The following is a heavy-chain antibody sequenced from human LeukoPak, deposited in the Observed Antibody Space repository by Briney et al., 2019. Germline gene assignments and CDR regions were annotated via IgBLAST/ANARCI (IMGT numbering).Heavy chain of an antibody. J-gene: IGHJ5*02. CDR2: INHSGST. CDR3: ASLTTVTTRQNWFDP. V-gene: IGHV4-34*01. CDR1: GGSFSGYY. Sequence: SETLSLTCAVYGGSFSGYYWSWIRQPPRKGLEWIGEINHSGSTNYNPSLKSRVTISVDTSKNQFSLKLSSVTAADTAVYYCASLTTVTTRQNWFDPWGQGTLVTVSS. D-gene: IGHD4-17*01.